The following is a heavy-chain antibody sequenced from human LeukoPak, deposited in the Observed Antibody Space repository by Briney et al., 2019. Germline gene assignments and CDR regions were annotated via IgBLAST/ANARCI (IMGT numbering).Heavy chain of an antibody. CDR2: IYYSGST. D-gene: IGHD3-9*01. J-gene: IGHJ3*02. CDR3: ARDPDYDVLAAFDI. CDR1: DGSLSRNY. V-gene: IGHV4-59*01. Sequence: SETLSLTCTVSDGSLSRNYWNWMRQPPGKGLEWIGDIYYSGSTRYNPSLQSRVTISIDTSKNQFSLKLTSVTAADTAVYYCARDPDYDVLAAFDIRGQGTVVTVSS.